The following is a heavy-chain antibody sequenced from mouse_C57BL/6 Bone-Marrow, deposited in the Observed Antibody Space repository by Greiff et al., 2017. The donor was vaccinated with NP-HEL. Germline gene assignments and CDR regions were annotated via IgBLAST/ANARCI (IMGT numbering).Heavy chain of an antibody. CDR3: AREGANWDVWAMDY. V-gene: IGHV1-55*01. CDR1: GYTFTSYW. CDR2: IYPGSGST. D-gene: IGHD4-1*01. J-gene: IGHJ4*01. Sequence: QVQLQQPGAELVKPGASVKMSCKASGYTFTSYWITWVKQRPGQGLEWIGDIYPGSGSTNYNEKFKSKATLTVDTSSSTAYMQLSSLTSEDSAVYYCAREGANWDVWAMDYWGQGTSVTVSS.